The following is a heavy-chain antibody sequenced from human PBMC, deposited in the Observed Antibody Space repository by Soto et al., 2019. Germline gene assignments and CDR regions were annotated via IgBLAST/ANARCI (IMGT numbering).Heavy chain of an antibody. D-gene: IGHD3-22*01. CDR2: ISGSGGST. Sequence: EVQLLESGGGLVQPGGSLRLSCAAYGFTFSSYAMSWVRQAPGKGLEWVSAISGSGGSTYYADSVKGRFTISRDNSKNTVYLERNSLRAEATAVYYCAKDGSYYDSPTESDYWGQGTLVTVSS. CDR3: AKDGSYYDSPTESDY. CDR1: GFTFSSYA. V-gene: IGHV3-23*01. J-gene: IGHJ4*02.